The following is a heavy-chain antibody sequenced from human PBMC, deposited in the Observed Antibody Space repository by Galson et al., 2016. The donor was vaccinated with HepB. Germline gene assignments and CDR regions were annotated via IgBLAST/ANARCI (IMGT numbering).Heavy chain of an antibody. J-gene: IGHJ6*02. Sequence: SLRLSCAASGFTFSSYSMNWVRQAPGKGLEWVSYISSSSSTIYYADSVKGRSTISRDNAKNSLYLQMNSLRDEDTAVYYCARDGPGWVMATITILVYYYGMDVWGQGTTVAVSS. CDR1: GFTFSSYS. V-gene: IGHV3-48*02. CDR3: ARDGPGWVMATITILVYYYGMDV. D-gene: IGHD5-24*01. CDR2: ISSSSSTI.